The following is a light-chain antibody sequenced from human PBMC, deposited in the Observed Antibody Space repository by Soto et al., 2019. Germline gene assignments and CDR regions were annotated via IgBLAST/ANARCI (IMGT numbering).Light chain of an antibody. CDR2: GAS. CDR3: QQYGSPCT. V-gene: IGKV3-20*01. Sequence: EIVLTQSPGTLSLSPGERATLSCRASQSVSSSYLAWYQQRPGQAPRLLIYGASSRAIGVPDRFSGSGSGTDFTLSISRLEPEDFVVYYCQQYGSPCTFGQGTKLEIK. CDR1: QSVSSSY. J-gene: IGKJ2*02.